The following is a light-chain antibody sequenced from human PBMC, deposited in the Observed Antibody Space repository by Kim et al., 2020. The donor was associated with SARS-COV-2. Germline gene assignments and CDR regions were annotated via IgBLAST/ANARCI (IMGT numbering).Light chain of an antibody. CDR2: GKN. V-gene: IGLV3-19*01. CDR1: SLRSYY. Sequence: SELTQDPAVSVALGQTVRITCRGDSLRSYYATWYQQKAGQAPALVVYGKNNRPSGIPDRFSGSSSGNTASLTITGAQADDEADYYCMSRGTSGAVVFGGGTQLTVL. CDR3: MSRGTSGAVV. J-gene: IGLJ2*01.